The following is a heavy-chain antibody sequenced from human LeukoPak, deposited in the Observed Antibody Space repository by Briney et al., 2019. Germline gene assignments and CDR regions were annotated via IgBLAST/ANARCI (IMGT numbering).Heavy chain of an antibody. D-gene: IGHD3-22*01. V-gene: IGHV1-2*06. CDR1: GSSFTGYY. CDR2: MNPNSGGT. J-gene: IGHJ3*02. Sequence: ASVKVSCKASGSSFTGYYIHWVRQAPGHGREWMGRMNPNSGGTNYSQSFQGRGTMTPDTPITTAYTEQSRLGADAAAVHYCAGRYYYDCGGWGSRYYYDSSGWGAFDIWGQGTMVTVSS. CDR3: AGRYYYDCGGWGSRYYYDSSGWGAFDI.